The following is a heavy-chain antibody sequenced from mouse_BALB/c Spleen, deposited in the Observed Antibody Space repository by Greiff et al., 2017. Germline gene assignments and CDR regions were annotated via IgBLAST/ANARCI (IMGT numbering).Heavy chain of an antibody. J-gene: IGHJ3*01. CDR2: IDPYNGGT. CDR3: AFYDGYY. D-gene: IGHD2-3*01. Sequence: EVQLQESGPELEKPGASVKISCKASGYSFTGYNMNWVKQSNGKSLEWIGNIDPYNGGTGYNQKFKSKATLTVDNSSSTAYMELRSLTSEDSAVYYCAFYDGYYWGQGTLVTVSA. CDR1: GYSFTGYN. V-gene: IGHV1S29*02.